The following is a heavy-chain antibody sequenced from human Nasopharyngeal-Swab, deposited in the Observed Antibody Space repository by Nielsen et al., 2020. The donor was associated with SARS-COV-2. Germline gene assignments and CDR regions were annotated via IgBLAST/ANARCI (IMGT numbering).Heavy chain of an antibody. V-gene: IGHV3-7*01. Sequence: GGSLRLSCAASGFTFSYYWMSWVRQAPGEGLEWVANIKQDGSEKYYVDPVKGRFTISRDNAKNSVYLQMNSLRAEDMAVYYCARSRIDYWGQGTLVTVSS. CDR1: GFTFSYYW. CDR3: ARSRIDY. J-gene: IGHJ4*02. CDR2: IKQDGSEK.